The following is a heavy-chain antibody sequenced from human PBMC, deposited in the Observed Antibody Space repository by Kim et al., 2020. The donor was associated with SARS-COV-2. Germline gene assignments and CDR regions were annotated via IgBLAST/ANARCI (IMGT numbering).Heavy chain of an antibody. D-gene: IGHD3-10*01. V-gene: IGHV3-49*04. Sequence: GGSLRLSCTASGFTFGDYAMSWVRQAPGKGLEWVGFIRSKAYGGTTEYAASVKGRFTISRDDSKSIAYLQMNSLKTEDTAVYYCTRVSGGPADSSDYWGQGTLVTVSS. CDR1: GFTFGDYA. CDR2: IRSKAYGGTT. CDR3: TRVSGGPADSSDY. J-gene: IGHJ4*02.